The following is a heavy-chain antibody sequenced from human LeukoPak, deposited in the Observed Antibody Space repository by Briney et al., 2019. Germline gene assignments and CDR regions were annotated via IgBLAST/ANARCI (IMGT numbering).Heavy chain of an antibody. CDR2: IKRDGSQK. J-gene: IGHJ4*02. CDR1: GFSFSSNW. Sequence: GGSLRLSCAAPGFSFSSNWMGWVRQAPGKGLEWVAHIKRDGSQKYYLDSVKGRFTISRDNAKNSLYLQMNSLRVEDTAVYYCAKEVPGVVYFEYWGQGILVTVSS. CDR3: AKEVPGVVYFEY. V-gene: IGHV3-7*01. D-gene: IGHD7-27*01.